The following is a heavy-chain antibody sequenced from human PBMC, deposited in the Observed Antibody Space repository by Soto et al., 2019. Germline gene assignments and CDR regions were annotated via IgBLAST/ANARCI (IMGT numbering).Heavy chain of an antibody. CDR1: GFTFTSSA. Sequence: GASVKVSCKASGFTFTSSAMQWVRQARGQRLEWIGWIVVGSGNTNYAQKFQERVTITRDMSTSTAYMELSSLRSEDTAVYYCAAILWYSSSSDLDYWGQGTLVTVSS. V-gene: IGHV1-58*02. CDR2: IVVGSGNT. D-gene: IGHD6-6*01. CDR3: AAILWYSSSSDLDY. J-gene: IGHJ4*02.